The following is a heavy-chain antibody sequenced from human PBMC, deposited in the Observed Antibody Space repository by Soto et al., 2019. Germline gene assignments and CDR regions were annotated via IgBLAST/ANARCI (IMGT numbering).Heavy chain of an antibody. D-gene: IGHD3-10*01. CDR3: ATGSLYYYGSRGMWDS. CDR1: GGSMSSPNW. Sequence: QVRLQESGPGLVKPSGTLSLTCLVSGGSMSSPNWWSWVRQAPGKGLEWIAEMHHSGATNYNPSLKSRVIISIDKSKNQFSLNLSSVTAADTAVYYCATGSLYYYGSRGMWDSWGRGALVTVSS. CDR2: MHHSGAT. V-gene: IGHV4-4*02. J-gene: IGHJ4*02.